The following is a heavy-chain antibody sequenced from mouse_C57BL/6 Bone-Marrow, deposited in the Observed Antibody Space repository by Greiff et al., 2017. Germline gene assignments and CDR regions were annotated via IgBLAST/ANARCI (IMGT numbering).Heavy chain of an antibody. CDR2: INYDGSST. CDR1: GFTFSDYY. V-gene: IGHV5-16*01. Sequence: EVKLMESEGGLVQPGSSMKLSCTASGFTFSDYYMAWVRQVPEKGLEWVANINYDGSSTYYLDSLKSRFIISRDKAKNILYLQMSSLKSEDTATYYCARDAGPFDYWGQGTTLTVSS. CDR3: ARDAGPFDY. J-gene: IGHJ2*01.